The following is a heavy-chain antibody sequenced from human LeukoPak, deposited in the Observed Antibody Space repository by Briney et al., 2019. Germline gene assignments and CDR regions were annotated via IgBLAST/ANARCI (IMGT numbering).Heavy chain of an antibody. D-gene: IGHD1-14*01. CDR1: GFTFSSYA. J-gene: IGHJ4*02. Sequence: GGSLRLSCAASGFTFSSYAMSWVRQAPGKGLEWVSAISDGGGTTYYADSVQGRFTISRDYSKNTLFLQMNSLRADDTAVYYCAKVGTGDLFRALDYWGQETLVTVSS. V-gene: IGHV3-23*01. CDR3: AKVGTGDLFRALDY. CDR2: ISDGGGTT.